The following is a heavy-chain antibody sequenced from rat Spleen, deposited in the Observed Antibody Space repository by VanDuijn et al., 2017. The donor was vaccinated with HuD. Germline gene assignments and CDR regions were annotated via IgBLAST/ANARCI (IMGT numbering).Heavy chain of an antibody. J-gene: IGHJ1*01. Sequence: EVQLVESGGGLVQPGRSMKLSCAASGFTFSDYYMAWVRQAPKKGLEWVASISYEGSSTYYGDSVKGRFTIPRDNAKSTLYLQMTSLRSEDTATYYCARRAYYYGYWYFDFWGPGTMVSVSS. CDR1: GFTFSDYY. D-gene: IGHD1-1*01. CDR3: ARRAYYYGYWYFDF. V-gene: IGHV5-22*01. CDR2: ISYEGSST.